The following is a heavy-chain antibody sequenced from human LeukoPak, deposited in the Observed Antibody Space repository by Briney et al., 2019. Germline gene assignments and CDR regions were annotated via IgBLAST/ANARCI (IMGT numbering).Heavy chain of an antibody. CDR1: GGSISSSY. D-gene: IGHD3-22*01. Sequence: SETLSLTCSVSGGSISSSYWSWIRQAPGKGLEWIGQIYYSGSTNYNPSLKSRVTILVDTSKNQFSLKLSSVTAADTAVYYCAREGMIATGREPAEIWGQGTMVTVSS. V-gene: IGHV4-59*01. CDR3: AREGMIATGREPAEI. CDR2: IYYSGST. J-gene: IGHJ3*02.